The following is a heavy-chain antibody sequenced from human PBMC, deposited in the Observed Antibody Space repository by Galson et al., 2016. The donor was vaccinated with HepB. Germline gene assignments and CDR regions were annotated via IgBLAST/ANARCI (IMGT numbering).Heavy chain of an antibody. CDR3: AKLRDGYDWGAFDI. Sequence: SLRLSCAASGVTVSSNYMTWIRQAPGKGLEWVSVIFSGGYTYYSDSVKGRFTTSRDNSKNMVYLQMNGLRVEDTAKYYCAKLRDGYDWGAFDIWGQGTMVTVSS. J-gene: IGHJ3*02. D-gene: IGHD3-16*01. CDR2: IFSGGYT. CDR1: GVTVSSNY. V-gene: IGHV3-53*01.